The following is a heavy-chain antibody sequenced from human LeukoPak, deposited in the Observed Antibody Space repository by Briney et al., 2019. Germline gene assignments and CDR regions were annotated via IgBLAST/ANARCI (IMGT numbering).Heavy chain of an antibody. CDR2: IGSSGITI. D-gene: IGHD2-8*01. Sequence: PGGSLRLSCAASGFTFSAHTMNWVRLAPGKGLQWVSYIGSSGITIYYAHSVEGRFTISRDNAKNSLYLQMSSLRVEDTAVYYCARGPLYDITGSYGLWGQGTLVTVSS. CDR3: ARGPLYDITGSYGL. J-gene: IGHJ4*02. V-gene: IGHV3-48*01. CDR1: GFTFSAHT.